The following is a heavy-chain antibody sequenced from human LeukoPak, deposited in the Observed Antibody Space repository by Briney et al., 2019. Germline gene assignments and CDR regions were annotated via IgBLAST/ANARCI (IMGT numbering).Heavy chain of an antibody. V-gene: IGHV3-23*01. J-gene: IGHJ4*02. CDR2: ISGSGGST. D-gene: IGHD4-23*01. CDR3: AIRWELHMGRGY. CDR1: GFTVSSTY. Sequence: PGGSLRLSCAASGFTVSSTYMGWVRQAPGKGLEWVSAISGSGGSTYYADSVKGRFTISRDNSKNTLYLQMNSLRAEDTAVYYCAIRWELHMGRGYWGQGTLVTVSS.